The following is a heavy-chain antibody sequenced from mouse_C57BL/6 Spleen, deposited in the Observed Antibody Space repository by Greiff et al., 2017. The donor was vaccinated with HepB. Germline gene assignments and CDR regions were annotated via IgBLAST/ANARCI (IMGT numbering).Heavy chain of an antibody. Sequence: EVQLVESGGGLVQPKGSLKLSCAASGFTFNTYAMHWVRQAPGKGLEWVARIRSKSSNYATYYADSVKDRFTISRDDSQSMLYLQMNNLKTEDTAMYYCVRDLLYGNYPAWFAYWGQGTLVTVSA. D-gene: IGHD2-1*01. CDR2: IRSKSSNYAT. CDR3: VRDLLYGNYPAWFAY. J-gene: IGHJ3*01. V-gene: IGHV10-3*01. CDR1: GFTFNTYA.